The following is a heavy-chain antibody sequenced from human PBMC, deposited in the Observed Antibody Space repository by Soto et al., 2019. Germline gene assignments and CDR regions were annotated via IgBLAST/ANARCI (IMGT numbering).Heavy chain of an antibody. CDR1: GGSISSRSYY. Sequence: SETLSLTCSVSGGSISSRSYYWGWIRQPPGKGLEWIGSIYYSGSTYYNPYLKSRVTISVDTSKNQFSMKLSSVTAEDTAVYYCARQGDDSSGYYPYYYSGMDVWGQGNTVT. CDR2: IYYSGST. CDR3: ARQGDDSSGYYPYYYSGMDV. D-gene: IGHD3-22*01. V-gene: IGHV4-39*01. J-gene: IGHJ6*02.